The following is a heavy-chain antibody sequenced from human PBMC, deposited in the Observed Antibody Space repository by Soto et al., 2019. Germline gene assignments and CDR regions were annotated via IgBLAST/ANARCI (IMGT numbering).Heavy chain of an antibody. CDR3: AAGWAVAGRAPYLPYYYYYYGMDV. CDR2: ISYDGSNK. J-gene: IGHJ6*02. CDR1: GFTFSSYA. V-gene: IGHV3-30-3*01. Sequence: GGSLRLSCAASGFTFSSYAMHWVRQAPGKGLEWVAVISYDGSNKYYADSVKGRFTISRDNSKNTLYLQMNSLRAEDTAVYYCAAGWAVAGRAPYLPYYYYYYGMDVWGQGTTVTVSS. D-gene: IGHD6-19*01.